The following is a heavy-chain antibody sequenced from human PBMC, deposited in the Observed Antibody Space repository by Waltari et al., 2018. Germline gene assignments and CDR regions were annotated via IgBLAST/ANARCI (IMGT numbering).Heavy chain of an antibody. Sequence: QVQLQESGPGLVKPSETLSLTCTVSGASINRYFWSWIRQPPGKGLEWIGYVYHSGSTNYNPSLKSRVTILVDTSKNQFSLRLSSVTAADTAVYYCARDSEAYYFDYWGQGTLVTVSS. V-gene: IGHV4-59*01. J-gene: IGHJ4*02. CDR2: VYHSGST. CDR3: ARDSEAYYFDY. CDR1: GASINRYF.